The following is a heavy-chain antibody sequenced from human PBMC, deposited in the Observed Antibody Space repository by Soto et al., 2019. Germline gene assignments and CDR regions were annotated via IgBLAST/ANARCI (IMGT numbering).Heavy chain of an antibody. Sequence: GGSLRLSCAASGFTFSSYSMNWVRQAPGKGLEWVSSISSSSSYIYYADSVKGRFTISRDNAKNSLYLQMNSLRAEDTAVYYCARDPDPSYYYDSSGPPGAFDIWGQVTMVTV. J-gene: IGHJ3*02. V-gene: IGHV3-21*01. D-gene: IGHD3-22*01. CDR1: GFTFSSYS. CDR2: ISSSSSYI. CDR3: ARDPDPSYYYDSSGPPGAFDI.